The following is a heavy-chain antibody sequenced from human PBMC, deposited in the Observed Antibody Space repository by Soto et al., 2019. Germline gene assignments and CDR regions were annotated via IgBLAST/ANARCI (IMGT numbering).Heavy chain of an antibody. J-gene: IGHJ4*02. CDR3: ASAYYDSSGPKSDY. D-gene: IGHD3-22*01. V-gene: IGHV5-10-1*01. CDR1: GYIFTSYW. CDR2: IDPSDSYT. Sequence: GESLKISCNGSGYIFTSYWISWGRQMPGKGLEWMGRIDPSDSYTNYSPSFQGHVTISADKSISTAYLQWSSLKASDTAMYYCASAYYDSSGPKSDYWGQGTLVTVSS.